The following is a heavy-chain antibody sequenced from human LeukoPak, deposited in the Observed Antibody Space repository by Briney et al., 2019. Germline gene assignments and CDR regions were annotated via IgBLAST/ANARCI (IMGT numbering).Heavy chain of an antibody. CDR1: EFTFSNYW. J-gene: IGHJ6*03. Sequence: RGSLRLSCAASEFTFSNYWMSWVRLAPGKGMEWVANIKQDGSGTYYVDSVRGRFTISRDNAKNSLYLQMNSLRAEDTAVYYCAGCSTVTTYYYSYYMDIWGKGTTVTVSS. D-gene: IGHD4-17*01. V-gene: IGHV3-7*01. CDR2: IKQDGSGT. CDR3: AGCSTVTTYYYSYYMDI.